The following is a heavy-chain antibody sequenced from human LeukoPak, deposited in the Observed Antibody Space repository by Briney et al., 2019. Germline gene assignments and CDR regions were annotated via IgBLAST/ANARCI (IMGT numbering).Heavy chain of an antibody. CDR1: GFTFSSYA. J-gene: IGHJ4*02. CDR3: AKGPVKYYFDY. D-gene: IGHD3-16*02. V-gene: IGHV3-23*01. Sequence: KSGGSLRLSCAASGFTFSSYAMNWVRQAPGKGLEWVSGISGSAGSTYYSDSVKGRFTISRDNSKNTLYMQMNSLRAEDTAVYYCAKGPVKYYFDYWGQGTLVTVSS. CDR2: ISGSAGST.